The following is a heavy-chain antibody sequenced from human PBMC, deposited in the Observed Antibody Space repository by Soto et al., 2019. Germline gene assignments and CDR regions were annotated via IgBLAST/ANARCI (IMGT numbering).Heavy chain of an antibody. CDR2: IYHSGST. CDR1: GGSISSSNW. Sequence: TSETLSLTCAVSGGSISSSNWWSWVRQPPGKGLEWIGEIYHSGSTNYNPSLKSRVTISVDKSKNQFSLKLSSVTAADTAVYYCARDPYYYDSSGSGAFDIWGQGTMVTVSS. J-gene: IGHJ3*02. CDR3: ARDPYYYDSSGSGAFDI. D-gene: IGHD3-22*01. V-gene: IGHV4-4*02.